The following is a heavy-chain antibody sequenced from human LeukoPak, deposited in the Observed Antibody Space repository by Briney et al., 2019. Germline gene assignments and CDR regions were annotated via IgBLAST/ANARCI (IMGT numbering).Heavy chain of an antibody. CDR1: GLTFNSYG. D-gene: IGHD1-14*01. V-gene: IGHV3-23*01. CDR2: TSGSGGST. Sequence: GGSLRLSCAASGLTFNSYGMSWVRQAPGKGLEWASGTSGSGGSTYYADSVKGRFTISRDNSKDTLYLQVNSLRVEDTAVYYCAKGHSAHGTGFDCWGQGTLVAVSS. CDR3: AKGHSAHGTGFDC. J-gene: IGHJ4*02.